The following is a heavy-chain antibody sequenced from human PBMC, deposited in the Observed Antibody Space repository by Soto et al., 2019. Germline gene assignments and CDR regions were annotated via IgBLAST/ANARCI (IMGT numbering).Heavy chain of an antibody. J-gene: IGHJ4*02. CDR3: ARDRVGPGRPFDY. V-gene: IGHV4-4*02. CDR1: SGSISSSNW. CDR2: IYHSGST. D-gene: IGHD1-26*01. Sequence: QVQLQESGPGLVKPSGTLSLTCAVSSGSISSSNWWSWVRQPPGKGLEWIGEIYHSGSTNYNPSLTRRVTISVDKSKNQFSLKLSSVTAADTAVYYCARDRVGPGRPFDYWGQGTLVTVSS.